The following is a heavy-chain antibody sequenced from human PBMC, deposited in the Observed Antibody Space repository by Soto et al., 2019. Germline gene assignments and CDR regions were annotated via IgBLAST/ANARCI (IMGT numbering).Heavy chain of an antibody. D-gene: IGHD3-10*01. CDR2: ISGSGGST. CDR3: AKDWPLPKYYYGSGSYKDY. CDR1: GFTFSSYA. J-gene: IGHJ4*02. V-gene: IGHV3-23*01. Sequence: GGSLRLSCAASGFTFSSYAMSWVRQAPGKGLEWVSAISGSGGSTYYADSVKGRFTISRDNSKNTLYLQMNSLRAADTAVYYCAKDWPLPKYYYGSGSYKDYWGQGTLVTVSS.